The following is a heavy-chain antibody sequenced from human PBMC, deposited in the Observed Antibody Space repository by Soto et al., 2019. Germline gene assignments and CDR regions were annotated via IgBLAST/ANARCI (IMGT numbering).Heavy chain of an antibody. CDR3: ARGNQRWLQLWYFDL. V-gene: IGHV1-69*12. CDR2: IIPIFGTE. J-gene: IGHJ2*01. D-gene: IGHD5-12*01. Sequence: QVQLVQSGAEVKKPGSSVTVSCKASGGTFSSYTISWVRQAPGQGLEWMGGIIPIFGTESYAQKFQGRGTMTAEEATSTAYMELSSLRSEDTAVYYCARGNQRWLQLWYFDLWGRGTLVTFSS. CDR1: GGTFSSYT.